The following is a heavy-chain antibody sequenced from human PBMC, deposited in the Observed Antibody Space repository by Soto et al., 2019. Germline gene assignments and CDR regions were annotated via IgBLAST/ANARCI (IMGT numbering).Heavy chain of an antibody. CDR3: TRGGDSSTCVYPGAS. D-gene: IGHD3-22*01. V-gene: IGHV3-30*03. Sequence: QVQLVESGGGVVQPGRSLRLSCAASGFTFSINGMHWVRQAPGKGLEWVAVISYDGMSKYYGDSVKGRFTISRDNSKNTLDHKIYSLRAEDTAVYYCTRGGDSSTCVYPGASWGHGTLFTVGS. CDR2: ISYDGMSK. J-gene: IGHJ5*01. CDR1: GFTFSING.